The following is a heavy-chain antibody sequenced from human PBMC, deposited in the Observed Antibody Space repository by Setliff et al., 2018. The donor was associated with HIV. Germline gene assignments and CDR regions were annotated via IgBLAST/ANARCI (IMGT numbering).Heavy chain of an antibody. J-gene: IGHJ4*02. CDR3: ARRAGSDYFTRFDY. Sequence: PSETLSLTCAVYGGSFSGYYWSWIRQSPGKGLEWIGEINHSGSTNYNPSLKSRVTILGETSKNQFSLKLSYVTAADTAVYYCARRAGSDYFTRFDYWGQGTLVTVSS. CDR1: GGSFSGYY. V-gene: IGHV4-34*01. CDR2: INHSGST. D-gene: IGHD3-10*01.